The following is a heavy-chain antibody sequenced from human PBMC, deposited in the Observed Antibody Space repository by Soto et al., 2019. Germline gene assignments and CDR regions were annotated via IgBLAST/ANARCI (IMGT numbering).Heavy chain of an antibody. CDR3: ARTVGAAYYFDF. Sequence: QVQLQESGPGLVKPSETLSLTCNVSGDSMSKYYWSWVRQPAGKGLEWIGRIWTSGSTNYNPSLESRVTMSIDTSNKHFSRDLKSVTAADTAVYYCARTVGAAYYFDFWGQGVLVTVSS. J-gene: IGHJ4*02. D-gene: IGHD3-16*01. CDR1: GDSMSKYY. V-gene: IGHV4-4*07. CDR2: IWTSGST.